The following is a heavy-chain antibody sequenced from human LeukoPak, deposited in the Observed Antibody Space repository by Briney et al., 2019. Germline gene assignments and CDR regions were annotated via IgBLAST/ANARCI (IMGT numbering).Heavy chain of an antibody. Sequence: PSETLSLTCTVSGGSISSSSYYWSWIRQPPGKGLEWTGYIYYSGSTNYNPSLKSRVTISVDTSKNQFSLKLSSVTAADTAVYYCARLNPHYDILTGSLVDWFDPWGQGTLVTVSS. J-gene: IGHJ5*02. CDR3: ARLNPHYDILTGSLVDWFDP. D-gene: IGHD3-9*01. V-gene: IGHV4-61*05. CDR1: GGSISSSSYY. CDR2: IYYSGST.